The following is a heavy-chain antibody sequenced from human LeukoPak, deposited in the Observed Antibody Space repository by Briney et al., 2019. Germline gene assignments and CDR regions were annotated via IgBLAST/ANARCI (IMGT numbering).Heavy chain of an antibody. Sequence: SETLSLTCTVSGGSISSGGYYWSWIRQHPGKGLEWIGYIYYSGSTYYNPSLKSRVTISVDTSKNQFSLKLSSVTAADTAVYYCAREVVVAGKGGFDYWGQGTLVTVSS. J-gene: IGHJ4*02. CDR2: IYYSGST. CDR3: AREVVVAGKGGFDY. CDR1: GGSISSGGYY. V-gene: IGHV4-31*03. D-gene: IGHD6-19*01.